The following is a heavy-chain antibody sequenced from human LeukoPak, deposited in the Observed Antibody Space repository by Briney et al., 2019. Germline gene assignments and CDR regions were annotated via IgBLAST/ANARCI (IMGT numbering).Heavy chain of an antibody. Sequence: GRSLRLSCAVSGFTFDDYAMHWVRQAPGQGLYWVSGISWNSGNIVYADSVKGRFTISRDNAKNSLYLQMNSLRAEDTALYYCAKDTYFDSSGYHNFDLWGQGTLFTVSS. V-gene: IGHV3-9*01. D-gene: IGHD3-22*01. J-gene: IGHJ4*02. CDR2: ISWNSGNI. CDR1: GFTFDDYA. CDR3: AKDTYFDSSGYHNFDL.